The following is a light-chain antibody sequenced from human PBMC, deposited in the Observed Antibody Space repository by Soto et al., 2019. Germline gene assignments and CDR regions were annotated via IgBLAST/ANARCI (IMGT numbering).Light chain of an antibody. V-gene: IGKV1-5*01. CDR1: QSVGNW. J-gene: IGKJ1*01. Sequence: DIQMTQSPSTLSASVGERVTITCRASQSVGNWLAWYQHKPGKAPKLLIYDVSSLESGVPSNFSGSGSGTEFTLSISSLQPEDFATYYCQQYNSYPWTFGQGTKVDIK. CDR2: DVS. CDR3: QQYNSYPWT.